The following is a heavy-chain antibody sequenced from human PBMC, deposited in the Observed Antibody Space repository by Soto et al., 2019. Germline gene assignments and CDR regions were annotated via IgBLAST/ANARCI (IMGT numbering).Heavy chain of an antibody. CDR2: ISYDGSNK. Sequence: GGSLRLSCAASGFTFSTYGMHWVRQAPGKGLEWVAVISYDGSNKFYADSVKGRFTISRDNSQNTLYLQMNSLRTEDTAVYYCARGGELLPYYYYGMDVWGQGTTVTVSS. CDR1: GFTFSTYG. D-gene: IGHD1-26*01. CDR3: ARGGELLPYYYYGMDV. V-gene: IGHV3-30*03. J-gene: IGHJ6*02.